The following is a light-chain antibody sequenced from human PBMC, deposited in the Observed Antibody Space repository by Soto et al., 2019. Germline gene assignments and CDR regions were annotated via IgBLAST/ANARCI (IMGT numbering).Light chain of an antibody. CDR2: AAS. CDR1: QSISSY. CDR3: QQSYSTAPT. V-gene: IGKV1-39*01. J-gene: IGKJ4*01. Sequence: DIQMTQSPSSLSAAVGDRVTITCRASQSISSYLNWYQQKPGKAPKLLIYAASSLQSGVPSRFSGSESGTDFTLTISILQPEAFATYYCQQSYSTAPTFGGGTKVEIK.